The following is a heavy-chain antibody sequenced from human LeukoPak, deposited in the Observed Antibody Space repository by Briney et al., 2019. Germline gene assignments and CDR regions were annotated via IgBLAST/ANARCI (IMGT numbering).Heavy chain of an antibody. CDR3: ASLSNPRGYSYGLPSNFDY. V-gene: IGHV4-34*01. Sequence: SETLSLTCAVYGGSFSGYYWSWIRQPPGKGLEWIGEINHSGSTNYNPSLKSRVTISVDTSKNQFSLKLSSVTAADTAVYYCASLSNPRGYSYGLPSNFDYWGQGTLVTVSS. J-gene: IGHJ4*02. CDR1: GGSFSGYY. CDR2: INHSGST. D-gene: IGHD5-18*01.